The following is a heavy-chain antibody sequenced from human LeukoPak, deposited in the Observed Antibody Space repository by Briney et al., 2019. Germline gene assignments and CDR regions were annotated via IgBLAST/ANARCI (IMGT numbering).Heavy chain of an antibody. CDR2: INHSGST. V-gene: IGHV4-34*01. CDR3: ARFIVVPAATSHDAFDF. J-gene: IGHJ3*01. D-gene: IGHD2-2*01. CDR1: GGSFSGYY. Sequence: SETLSLTYAVYGGSFSGYYWSWIRQAPGKGLEWIGDINHSGSTNYNPSLKSRVTVSIDTSKNQFSLKLRSVTAADTAVYYCARFIVVPAATSHDAFDFWGQGTMVTVSS.